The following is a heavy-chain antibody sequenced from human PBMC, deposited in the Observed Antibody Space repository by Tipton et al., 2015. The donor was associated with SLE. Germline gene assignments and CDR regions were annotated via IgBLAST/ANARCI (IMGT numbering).Heavy chain of an antibody. V-gene: IGHV4-59*12. CDR3: ARRDDYGDRRALDY. J-gene: IGHJ4*02. CDR2: IYHSANT. D-gene: IGHD4-17*01. Sequence: TLSLTCTVSGGSISSYYWSWIRQPPGKGLEWIGNIYHSANTYYNPSLKSRVTIAMDRSKNQFSLKLSSVTAADTAVYYCARRDDYGDRRALDYWGQGTLVTVSS. CDR1: GGSISSYY.